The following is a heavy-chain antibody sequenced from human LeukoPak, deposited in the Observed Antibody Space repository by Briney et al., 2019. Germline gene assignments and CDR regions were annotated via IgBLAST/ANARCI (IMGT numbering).Heavy chain of an antibody. Sequence: GRSLRLSCAASGFTFSSYAMHWVRRAPGKGLEWVAVISYDGSNKYYADSVKGRFTISRDNSKNTLYLQMNSLRAEDTAVYYCARELLTGTVDYWGQGTLVTVSS. CDR3: ARELLTGTVDY. CDR2: ISYDGSNK. D-gene: IGHD1-20*01. CDR1: GFTFSSYA. J-gene: IGHJ4*02. V-gene: IGHV3-30*01.